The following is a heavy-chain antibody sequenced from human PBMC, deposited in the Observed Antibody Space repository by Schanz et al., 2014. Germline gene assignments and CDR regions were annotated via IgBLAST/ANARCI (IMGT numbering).Heavy chain of an antibody. D-gene: IGHD1-26*01. CDR3: AREAKWGQWYFDL. CDR1: RFTFSSYS. J-gene: IGHJ2*01. V-gene: IGHV3-30*03. CDR2: VGDTGTTK. Sequence: VQLVESGGGLVKPGGSLRLSCEASRFTFSSYSFNWVRQAPGKGLEWVAVVGDTGTTKFYADSVKGRLTVSRDNSENTVYLEFHSLRSEDTALYYCAREAKWGQWYFDLWGRGSLVTVSS.